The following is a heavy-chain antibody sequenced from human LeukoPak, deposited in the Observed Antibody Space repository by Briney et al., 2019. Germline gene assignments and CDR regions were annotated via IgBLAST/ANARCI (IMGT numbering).Heavy chain of an antibody. CDR1: GGTFSSYA. V-gene: IGHV1-69*05. CDR3: ARAPPDYSNPDY. J-gene: IGHJ4*02. CDR2: IIPIFGTA. Sequence: SVKVSCKASGGTFSSYAISWVRQAPGQGLEWMGGIIPIFGTANYAQKFQGRVTMTRDTSTSTVYMELSSLRSEDTAVYYCARAPPDYSNPDYWGQGTLVTVSS. D-gene: IGHD4-11*01.